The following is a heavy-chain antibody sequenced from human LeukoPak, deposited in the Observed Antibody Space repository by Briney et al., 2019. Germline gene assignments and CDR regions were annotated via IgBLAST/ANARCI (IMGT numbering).Heavy chain of an antibody. CDR2: INPSGGST. CDR3: ARVIEGATLDY. J-gene: IGHJ4*02. CDR1: GYTFTSYY. Sequence: ASVKVSCKASGYTFTSYYMHWVRQAPGQGLEWMGIINPSGGSTSYAQKFQGRVTMTTDTSTSTAYMELRSLRSDDTAVYYCARVIEGATLDYWGQGTLVTVSS. D-gene: IGHD1-26*01. V-gene: IGHV1-46*01.